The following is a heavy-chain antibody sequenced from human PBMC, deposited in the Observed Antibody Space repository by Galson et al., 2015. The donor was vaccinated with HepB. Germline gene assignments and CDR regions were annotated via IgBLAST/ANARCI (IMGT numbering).Heavy chain of an antibody. CDR3: ARERRGKETAMAS. CDR2: IYSGGST. CDR1: GFTVSSNY. D-gene: IGHD5-18*01. J-gene: IGHJ5*02. Sequence: SLRLSCAASGFTVSSNYMSWVRQAPGKGLEWVSVIYSGGSTYYADSVKGRFTISRDNSKNTLYLQMNSLRAEDTAVYYCARERRGKETAMASWGQGTLVTVSS. V-gene: IGHV3-66*01.